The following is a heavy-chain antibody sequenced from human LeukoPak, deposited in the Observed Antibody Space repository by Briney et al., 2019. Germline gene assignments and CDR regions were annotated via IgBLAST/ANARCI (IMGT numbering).Heavy chain of an antibody. D-gene: IGHD2-21*02. V-gene: IGHV3-48*04. CDR1: GFTFSTYS. CDR3: ARGFRRVVVTAISDY. Sequence: GGSLRLSCAASGFTFSTYSMNWVRQAPGKGLEWLSFISGSSSTIYYADSVKGRFTISSDNAKNSLYLQMNSLRAEDTAVYYCARGFRRVVVTAISDYWGQGTLVTVSS. J-gene: IGHJ4*02. CDR2: ISGSSSTI.